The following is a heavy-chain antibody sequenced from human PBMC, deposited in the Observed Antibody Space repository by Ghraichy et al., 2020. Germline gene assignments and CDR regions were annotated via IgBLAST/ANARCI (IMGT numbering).Heavy chain of an antibody. Sequence: GESLNISCAASGFTFSSYSMNWVRQAPGKGLEWVSSISSSGTYIYYADSLKGRFTISRDNAKNSLYLQMNSLRAEDTAVYYCARSAEQIYYDFWSGYYDYWGQGTLVTVSS. CDR1: GFTFSSYS. J-gene: IGHJ4*02. CDR3: ARSAEQIYYDFWSGYYDY. V-gene: IGHV3-21*01. D-gene: IGHD3-3*01. CDR2: ISSSGTYI.